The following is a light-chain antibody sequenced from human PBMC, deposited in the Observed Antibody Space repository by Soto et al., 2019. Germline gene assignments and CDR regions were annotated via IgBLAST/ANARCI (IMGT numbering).Light chain of an antibody. J-gene: IGKJ4*02. V-gene: IGKV3-11*01. CDR1: QSVSSY. CDR2: DAS. Sequence: EIVLTQSPATLSLSPGERATLSCRASQSVSSYLAWYQQKPGQAPRLLIYDASNRATGIPARFSGSGSGTGFTLNISSLEPEEFGFCYCHQRSNWRSGFGGGTKVEIK. CDR3: HQRSNWRSG.